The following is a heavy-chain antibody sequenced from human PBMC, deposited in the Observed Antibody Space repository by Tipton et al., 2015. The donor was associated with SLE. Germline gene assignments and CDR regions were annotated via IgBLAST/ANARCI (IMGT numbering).Heavy chain of an antibody. J-gene: IGHJ4*02. D-gene: IGHD2-2*01. V-gene: IGHV4-59*11. Sequence: TLSLTCTVSGGSISSHYWSWIRQPPGKGLEWIGYIYSSGSTNYNPSLKSRVTISVDTSKNQFSLKLSSVTAADTAVYYCARALRGYAFDYWGQGTLVTVSS. CDR2: IYSSGST. CDR3: ARALRGYAFDY. CDR1: GGSISSHY.